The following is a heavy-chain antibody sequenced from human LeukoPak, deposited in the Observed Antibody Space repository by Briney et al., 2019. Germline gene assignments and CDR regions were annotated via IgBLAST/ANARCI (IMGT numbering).Heavy chain of an antibody. CDR2: IYYSGST. Sequence: PSETLSLTCTVSGGSISSSYYYWGWVRQPPGKGLEWIGSIYYSGSTNYNPSLKSRVTISVDTSKNQISLKLSSVTAADTAVYYCARTGYRSSWPYFDYWGQGTLVTVSS. CDR1: GGSISSSYYY. V-gene: IGHV4-39*07. CDR3: ARTGYRSSWPYFDY. J-gene: IGHJ4*02. D-gene: IGHD6-13*01.